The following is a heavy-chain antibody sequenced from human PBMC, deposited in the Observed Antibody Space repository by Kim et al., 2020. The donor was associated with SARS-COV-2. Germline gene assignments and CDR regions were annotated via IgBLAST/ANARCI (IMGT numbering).Heavy chain of an antibody. CDR2: IVVGSGNT. CDR3: AADFRITMVRGVLTFDP. V-gene: IGHV1-58*01. CDR1: GFTFTSSA. Sequence: SVKVSCKASGFTFTSSAVQWVRQARGQRLEWIGWIVVGSGNTNYAQKFQERVTITRDMSTSTAYMELSSLRSEDTAVYYCAADFRITMVRGVLTFDPWGQETLVTVSS. D-gene: IGHD3-10*01. J-gene: IGHJ5*02.